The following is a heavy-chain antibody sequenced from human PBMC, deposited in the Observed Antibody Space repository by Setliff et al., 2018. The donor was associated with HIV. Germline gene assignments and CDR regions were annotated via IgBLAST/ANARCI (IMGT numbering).Heavy chain of an antibody. D-gene: IGHD3-22*01. CDR3: ARHIIPYYYDSSGTYYFDY. CDR2: IYYSGST. Sequence: PSETLSLTCTVSGGSISSSSYYWGWIRQPPGKGLEWIGSIYYSGSTYYNPSLKSRVTISVDTSKNQFSLKLSSVTAADTAVYYCARHIIPYYYDSSGTYYFDYWGQGTLVTVPQ. CDR1: GGSISSSSYY. V-gene: IGHV4-39*01. J-gene: IGHJ4*02.